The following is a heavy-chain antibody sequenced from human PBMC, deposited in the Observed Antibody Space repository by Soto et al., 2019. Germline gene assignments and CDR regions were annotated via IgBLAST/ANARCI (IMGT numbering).Heavy chain of an antibody. Sequence: GGSLRLSCAGSGFTFSATTLHWVRQAPGKGLEYVSAVSPDGVNTYYANSVKGRFTISRDNSKNTLYLQMGSLRAEDMGVYYCARDEYGDYVFTYWGRGTLVTVSS. J-gene: IGHJ4*01. CDR2: VSPDGVNT. CDR3: ARDEYGDYVFTY. V-gene: IGHV3-64*01. D-gene: IGHD4-17*01. CDR1: GFTFSATT.